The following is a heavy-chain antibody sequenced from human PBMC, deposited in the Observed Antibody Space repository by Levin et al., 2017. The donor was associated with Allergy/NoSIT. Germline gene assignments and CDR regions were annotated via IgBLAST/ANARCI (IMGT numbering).Heavy chain of an antibody. V-gene: IGHV4-34*01. D-gene: IGHD3-10*01. CDR1: GGSFSGYY. Sequence: GSLRLSCAVYGGSFSGYYWSWIRQPPGKGLEWIGEINHSGSTNYNPSLKSRVTISVDTSKNQFSLKLSSVTAADTAVYYCARFGEIIGSGSPRFDYWGQGTLVTVSS. CDR2: INHSGST. J-gene: IGHJ4*02. CDR3: ARFGEIIGSGSPRFDY.